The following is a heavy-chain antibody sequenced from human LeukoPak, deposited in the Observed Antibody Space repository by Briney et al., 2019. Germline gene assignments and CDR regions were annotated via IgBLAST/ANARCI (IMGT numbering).Heavy chain of an antibody. J-gene: IGHJ4*02. V-gene: IGHV4-38-2*02. D-gene: IGHD5-18*01. CDR1: GYSISSGYY. CDR3: ARDLSGVTGYTYGRGIDY. Sequence: SETLSLTCTVSGYSISSGYYWGWIRQPPGKGLEWIGSIYYSGSTYYNPSLKSRVTISVDTSKNQFSLKLSSVTAADTAVYYCARDLSGVTGYTYGRGIDYWGQGTLVTVSS. CDR2: IYYSGST.